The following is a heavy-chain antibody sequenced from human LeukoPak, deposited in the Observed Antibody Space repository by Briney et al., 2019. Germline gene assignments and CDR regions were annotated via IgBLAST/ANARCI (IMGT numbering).Heavy chain of an antibody. D-gene: IGHD3-3*01. CDR2: TYTSGST. J-gene: IGHJ4*02. CDR3: ARYDFWSGYYID. Sequence: SETLSLTCTVSGGSISSYYWSWIRQPARKGLEWIGRTYTSGSTNYNPSLKSRVTMSVDTSKNQFSLKLSSVTAADTAVYYCARYDFWSGYYIDWGQGTLVTVSS. CDR1: GGSISSYY. V-gene: IGHV4-4*07.